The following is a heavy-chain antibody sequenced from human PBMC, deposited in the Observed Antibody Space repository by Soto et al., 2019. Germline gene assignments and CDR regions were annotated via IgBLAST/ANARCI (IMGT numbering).Heavy chain of an antibody. CDR1: GFTFSSYG. Sequence: GGSLRLSCAASGFTFSSYGMHWVRQAPGKGLEWVAVISYDGSNKYYADSVKGRFTISRDNSKNTLYLQMNSLRAEDTAVYYCAKPLAVTISENYYYGMDVWGQGTTVTVSS. J-gene: IGHJ6*02. V-gene: IGHV3-30*18. CDR3: AKPLAVTISENYYYGMDV. CDR2: ISYDGSNK. D-gene: IGHD4-17*01.